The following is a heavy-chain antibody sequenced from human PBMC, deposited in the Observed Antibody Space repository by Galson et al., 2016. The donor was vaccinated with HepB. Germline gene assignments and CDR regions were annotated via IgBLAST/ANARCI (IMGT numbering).Heavy chain of an antibody. CDR1: GGSFSGYY. V-gene: IGHV4-34*01. CDR2: INHSGST. J-gene: IGHJ4*02. D-gene: IGHD3-22*01. CDR3: ARGHIVGRDLDY. Sequence: SETLSLTCGVYGGSFSGYYWSWIRQPPRKGLEWIGEINHSGSTNYNPSLKSRVTISVDTSKNQFSLKLSSVTAADTAVYYCARGHIVGRDLDYWGQGTLVTVSS.